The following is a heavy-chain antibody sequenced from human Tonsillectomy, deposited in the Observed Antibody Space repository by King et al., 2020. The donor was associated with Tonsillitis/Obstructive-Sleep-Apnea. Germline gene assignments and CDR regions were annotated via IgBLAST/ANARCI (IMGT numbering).Heavy chain of an antibody. Sequence: QLVQSGSELKKPGASVKVSCKASGYTFTSYGINWVRQGPGQGLEWMGWINTKTGDPTYAQGFTGRFGFSLDTSVNTAYLQIISLKAEDTAVYYCASRVNTNAAYDIWGQGTMVAVPS. J-gene: IGHJ3*02. CDR3: ASRVNTNAAYDI. D-gene: IGHD1/OR15-1a*01. CDR2: INTKTGDP. CDR1: GYTFTSYG. V-gene: IGHV7-4-1*02.